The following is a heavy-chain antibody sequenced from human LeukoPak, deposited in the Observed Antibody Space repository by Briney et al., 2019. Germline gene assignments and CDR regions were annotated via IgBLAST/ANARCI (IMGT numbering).Heavy chain of an antibody. CDR2: ISDDASGT. D-gene: IGHD3-10*01. J-gene: IGHJ4*02. Sequence: GSLRLSCAASGFTFRNYGMHWVRQAPGKGLEWVAVISDDASGTNYANSVKGRFTISRDNSKNTLYLQMNSLRVEDTAVYYCAKTPTYYYASGSYYDDWGQGTLVTVSS. CDR1: GFTFRNYG. CDR3: AKTPTYYYASGSYYDD. V-gene: IGHV3-30*18.